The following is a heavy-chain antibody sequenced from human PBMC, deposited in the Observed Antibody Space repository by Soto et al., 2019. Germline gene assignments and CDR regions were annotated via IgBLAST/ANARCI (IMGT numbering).Heavy chain of an antibody. D-gene: IGHD4-17*01. Sequence: PSETLSLTCTVSGGSISSYYWSWIRQPAGKGLEWIGRIYASGGTNYSPSLKSRVTMSADTSKNQLSLRLSSVTAADTAVYYCARDRKQNGDYLPDYYYGMDVWGQGTTVTSP. CDR3: ARDRKQNGDYLPDYYYGMDV. CDR2: IYASGGT. V-gene: IGHV4-4*07. CDR1: GGSISSYY. J-gene: IGHJ6*02.